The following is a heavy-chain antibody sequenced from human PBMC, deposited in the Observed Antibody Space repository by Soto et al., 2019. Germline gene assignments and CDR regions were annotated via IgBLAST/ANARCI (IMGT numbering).Heavy chain of an antibody. CDR1: GYTFIRYG. CDR3: ARGGYYDNSWGKLSHYGLDV. Sequence: QVQLAQSPGEVKKPGASVRVSCKATGYTFIRYGIAWVRQAPGQGFEWMGWISPYNDHTVYAQKFQGRVTMTADTSTRTVYMNLRGLKSDDTAVYYCARGGYYDNSWGKLSHYGLDVW. J-gene: IGHJ6*01. D-gene: IGHD3-16*01. CDR2: ISPYNDHT. V-gene: IGHV1-18*01.